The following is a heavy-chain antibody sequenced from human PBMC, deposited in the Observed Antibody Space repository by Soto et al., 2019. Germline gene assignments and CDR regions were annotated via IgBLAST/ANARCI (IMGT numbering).Heavy chain of an antibody. J-gene: IGHJ5*02. CDR2: ISDRGDI. CDR1: RMSITRCS. Sequence: PSQTMSLNRTVARMSITRCSRYWFRQSPGKGLEWIGQISDRGDINYNPPLESRVAISTDTSKNQVSLTLTAVNAADTAVYFCARERHWCGPWGQGTLVPVSS. V-gene: IGHV4-59*12. CDR3: ARERHWCGP.